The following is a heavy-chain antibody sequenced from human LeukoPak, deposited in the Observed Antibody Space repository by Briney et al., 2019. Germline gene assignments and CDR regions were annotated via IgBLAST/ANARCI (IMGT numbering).Heavy chain of an antibody. CDR3: ASIPPRVRGVTGNP. CDR1: GFTFSNYG. V-gene: IGHV3-23*01. J-gene: IGHJ5*02. Sequence: GGSLRLSCAASGFTFSNYGMSWVRQAPGKGLEWVSVISSSGGSTYYADSVKGRFTISRDNSKNTLYLQMNSLRAEDTAVYYCASIPPRVRGVTGNPWGQGTLVTVSS. D-gene: IGHD3-10*01. CDR2: ISSSGGST.